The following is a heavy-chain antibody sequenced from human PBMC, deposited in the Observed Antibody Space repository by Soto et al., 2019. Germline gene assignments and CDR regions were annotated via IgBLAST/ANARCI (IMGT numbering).Heavy chain of an antibody. CDR3: AREEYCSGGSCYSASGYYYYGMDV. D-gene: IGHD2-15*01. Sequence: QVQLVQSGAEVKKPGSSVKVSCKASGGTFSSYAISWVRQAPGQGLEWMGGIIPTFGTANYAQKFQGRVTITADESTSTAYMELSSLRSEDTAVYYCAREEYCSGGSCYSASGYYYYGMDVWGQGTTVTVSS. CDR1: GGTFSSYA. V-gene: IGHV1-69*01. CDR2: IIPTFGTA. J-gene: IGHJ6*02.